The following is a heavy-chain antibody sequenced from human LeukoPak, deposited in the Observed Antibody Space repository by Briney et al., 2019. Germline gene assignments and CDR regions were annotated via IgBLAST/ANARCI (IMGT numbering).Heavy chain of an antibody. V-gene: IGHV3-53*01. D-gene: IGHD3-10*01. J-gene: IGHJ5*02. Sequence: GGSLRLSCAASGFTVSSNYMNWVRQAPGKGLEWVSVIYSGGSTYYADSVKGRFTISRDNSRNTLYLQMNSLRAEDTAVYYCARDRDANWFDPWGQGTLVTVSS. CDR3: ARDRDANWFDP. CDR1: GFTVSSNY. CDR2: IYSGGST.